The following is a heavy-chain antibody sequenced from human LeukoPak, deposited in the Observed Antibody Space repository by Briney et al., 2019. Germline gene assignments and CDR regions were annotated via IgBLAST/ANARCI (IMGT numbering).Heavy chain of an antibody. V-gene: IGHV4-38-2*02. CDR1: GYSISSGYY. CDR2: IYHSGST. Sequence: PSETLCLTCTVSGYSISSGYYWGWIRQPPGKGLEWIGSIYHSGSTYYNPSLKSRVTISVDTSKNQFSLKLSSVTAADTAVYYCARGTRGETFDIWGQGTMVTVSS. J-gene: IGHJ3*02. CDR3: ARGTRGETFDI. D-gene: IGHD1-1*01.